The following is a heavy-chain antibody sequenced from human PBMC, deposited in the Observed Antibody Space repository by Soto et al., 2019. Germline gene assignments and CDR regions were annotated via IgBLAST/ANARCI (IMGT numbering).Heavy chain of an antibody. J-gene: IGHJ4*02. CDR1: GYNFIDYG. CDR2: ISALNGDT. D-gene: IGHD2-21*01. CDR3: GRDVPFTVPGGAPFEC. V-gene: IGHV1-18*01. Sequence: QAQLVQSGAEVKKPGASVKVSCKASGYNFIDYGSSWVRQAPGQGLEWMGWISALNGDTTSAQKLQGRVTLTKDTSTNTAFRGLRSLRTDEPAGYFWGRDVPFTVPGGAPFECWGPGNRVTVSS.